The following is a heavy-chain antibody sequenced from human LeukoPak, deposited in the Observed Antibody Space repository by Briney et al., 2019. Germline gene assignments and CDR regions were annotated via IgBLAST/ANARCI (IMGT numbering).Heavy chain of an antibody. CDR1: GFTFSSYN. V-gene: IGHV3-21*01. D-gene: IGHD2-15*01. CDR2: ISSSSSYI. CDR3: ARDRWHDY. J-gene: IGHJ4*02. Sequence: GGSLRLSCAASGFTFSSYNMNWVRQAPGKGLEWVSSISSSSSYIYYADSVKGRFTISRDSGKNSLFLQMNSLRAEDTAVYYCARDRWHDYWGQGTLVTVSS.